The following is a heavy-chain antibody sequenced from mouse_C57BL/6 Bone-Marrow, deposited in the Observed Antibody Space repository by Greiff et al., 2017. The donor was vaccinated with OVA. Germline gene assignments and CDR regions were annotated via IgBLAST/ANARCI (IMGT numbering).Heavy chain of an antibody. J-gene: IGHJ3*01. CDR2: IHPNSGST. V-gene: IGHV1-64*01. CDR1: GYTFTSYW. D-gene: IGHD2-4*01. CDR3: ARSSTYDSPAWFAY. Sequence: QVQLQQPGAELVKPGASVKLSCKASGYTFTSYWMHWVKQRPGQGLEWIGMIHPNSGSTNYNEKFKSKATLTVDQSSSTAYMQLSSLTSEDSAVYSCARSSTYDSPAWFAYWGQGPRVTVSA.